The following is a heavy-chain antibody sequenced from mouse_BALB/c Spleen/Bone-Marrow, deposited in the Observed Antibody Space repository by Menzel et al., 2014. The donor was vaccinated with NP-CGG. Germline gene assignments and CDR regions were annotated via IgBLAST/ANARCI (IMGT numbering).Heavy chain of an antibody. CDR1: GYSFTGYF. Sequence: QLKQSGPELVKPGASVKISCKASGYSFTGYFMNWVMQSHGKSLEWTGRINPYNGDTFYNQKFKGKATLTVDKSSSTAHMGLRSLASEDSAVYYCARSGYYGSSYFDYWGQGTTLTVSS. D-gene: IGHD1-1*01. CDR2: INPYNGDT. V-gene: IGHV1-20*02. J-gene: IGHJ2*01. CDR3: ARSGYYGSSYFDY.